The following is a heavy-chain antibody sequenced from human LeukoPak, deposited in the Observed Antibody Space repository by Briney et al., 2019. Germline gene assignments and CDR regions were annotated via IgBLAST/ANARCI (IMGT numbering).Heavy chain of an antibody. J-gene: IGHJ6*03. CDR1: GGSTSSYY. Sequence: SETLSLTCSVSGGSTSSYYWSWIRQPPGKGLEWIGYIYYSGSTNYNPSLKSRVTISVDTSKNQFSLKLSSVTAADTAVYYCARQVGYYYYMDVWGKGTTVTISS. CDR3: ARQVGYYYYMDV. V-gene: IGHV4-59*08. CDR2: IYYSGST.